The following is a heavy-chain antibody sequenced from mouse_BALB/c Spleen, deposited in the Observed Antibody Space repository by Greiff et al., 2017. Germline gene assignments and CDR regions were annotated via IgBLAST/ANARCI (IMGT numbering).Heavy chain of an antibody. D-gene: IGHD2-3*01. Sequence: VQLQQSGAELVRPGTSVKVSCKASGYAFTNYLIEWVKQRPGQGLEWIGVINPGSGGTNYNEKFKGKATLTADKSSSTAYMQLSSLTSDDSAVYFCARNNDGFHWYFDVWGAGTTVTVSS. CDR1: GYAFTNYL. CDR3: ARNNDGFHWYFDV. J-gene: IGHJ1*01. CDR2: INPGSGGT. V-gene: IGHV1-54*01.